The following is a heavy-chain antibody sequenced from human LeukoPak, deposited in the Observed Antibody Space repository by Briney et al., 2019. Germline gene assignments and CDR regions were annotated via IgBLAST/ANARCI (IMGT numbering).Heavy chain of an antibody. V-gene: IGHV4-39*01. CDR3: ARHSHRYYDYVWGSYTSPRFDP. D-gene: IGHD3-16*01. CDR2: IYYSGST. Sequence: SETLSLTCTVSGGSISSSTYYWGWIRQSPGTGLEWIGSIYYSGSTYYNPSLQSRVTISIDTSKNQFSLKLSSVTAADTAVYYCARHSHRYYDYVWGSYTSPRFDPWGQGTLVTVSS. CDR1: GGSISSSTYY. J-gene: IGHJ5*02.